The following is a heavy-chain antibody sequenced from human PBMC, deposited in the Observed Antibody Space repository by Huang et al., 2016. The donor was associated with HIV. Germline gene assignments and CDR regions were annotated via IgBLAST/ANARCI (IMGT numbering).Heavy chain of an antibody. CDR2: SKSDGSST. V-gene: IGHV3-74*01. J-gene: IGHJ4*02. D-gene: IGHD3-22*01. CDR1: GFSISSYW. Sequence: EVQLVESGGGLVQPGGSLRLSCAASGFSISSYWMHWVRQGPGKGLAGVSRSKSDGSSTSYADSVKGRFTISRDNAKNTLYLQMNSLRAEDTAVYYCARDPRIQSWLNFFDYWGQGTLVSVSS. CDR3: ARDPRIQSWLNFFDY.